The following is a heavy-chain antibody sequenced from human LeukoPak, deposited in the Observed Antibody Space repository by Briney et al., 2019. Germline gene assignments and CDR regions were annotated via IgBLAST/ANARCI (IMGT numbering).Heavy chain of an antibody. V-gene: IGHV3-74*01. CDR3: VRGLGGN. CDR1: GFTFRSNW. J-gene: IGHJ4*02. Sequence: GGSLRLSCAASGFTFRSNWMHWFRKVPGKGLVWVSRINSDGTIINYADSVKGRFTISRDNAKNTLWLQMNSLRAEDTAVYYCVRGLGGNWGQGIPVTVSS. D-gene: IGHD1-26*01. CDR2: INSDGTII.